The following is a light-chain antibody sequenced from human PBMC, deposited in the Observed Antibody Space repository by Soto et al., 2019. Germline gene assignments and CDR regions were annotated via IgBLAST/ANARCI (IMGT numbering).Light chain of an antibody. Sequence: EIVLTQSPATLSLSPGERATLSCSASQSVSSYLAWYQQKPGQAPRLLIYGASSRATGIPDRFSGSGSGTDFTLTISRLEPEDFAVYYCQQYGSSPPVNFGQGTRLAIK. CDR2: GAS. V-gene: IGKV3-20*01. CDR3: QQYGSSPPVN. J-gene: IGKJ5*01. CDR1: QSVSSY.